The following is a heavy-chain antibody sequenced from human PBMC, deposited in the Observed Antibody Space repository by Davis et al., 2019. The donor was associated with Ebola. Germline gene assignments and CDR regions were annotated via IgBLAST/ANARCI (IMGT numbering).Heavy chain of an antibody. CDR1: AYTFTSYG. Sequence: ASVQVSCNASAYTFTSYGISWVRQAPGQGLEWMGWISAYNGNTNYAQKLQGRVTMTTDTSTSTAYMELRSLRSDDTAVYYCARDNGGSSPHYYYYYYSMDVWGQGTTVTVSS. J-gene: IGHJ6*02. V-gene: IGHV1-18*01. CDR2: ISAYNGNT. D-gene: IGHD6-6*01. CDR3: ARDNGGSSPHYYYYYYSMDV.